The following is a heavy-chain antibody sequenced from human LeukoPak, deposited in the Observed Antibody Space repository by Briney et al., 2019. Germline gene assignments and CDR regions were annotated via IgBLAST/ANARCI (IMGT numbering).Heavy chain of an antibody. CDR3: ARGDQLLPEYYYYYGMDV. CDR1: GYTFTGYA. D-gene: IGHD2-15*01. Sequence: ASVKVSCEASGYTFTGYAMHWVRQAPGQRLEWMGWINAGNGNTKYSQKFQGRVTITRDTSASTAYMELSSLRSEDTAVYYCARGDQLLPEYYYYYGMDVWGQGTTVTVSS. CDR2: INAGNGNT. V-gene: IGHV1-3*01. J-gene: IGHJ6*02.